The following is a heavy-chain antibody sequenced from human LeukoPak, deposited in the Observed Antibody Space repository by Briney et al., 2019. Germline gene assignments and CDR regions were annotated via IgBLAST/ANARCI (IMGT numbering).Heavy chain of an antibody. Sequence: PSETLSLTCTVSGGSISSSSYYWGWIRQPPGKGLEWIGSIYDSGSTYYNPSLKSRVTISVDTSKNQFSLKLSSVTAADTAVYYCARGLSVLRVTMIVPSGPRGFDPWDQGTLVTVSS. CDR3: ARGLSVLRVTMIVPSGPRGFDP. V-gene: IGHV4-39*07. CDR2: IYDSGST. J-gene: IGHJ5*02. D-gene: IGHD3-22*01. CDR1: GGSISSSSYY.